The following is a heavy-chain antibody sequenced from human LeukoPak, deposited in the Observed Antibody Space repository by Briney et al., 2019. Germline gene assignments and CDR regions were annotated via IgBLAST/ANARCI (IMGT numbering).Heavy chain of an antibody. Sequence: GGSLRLSCAASGFTFSSNAMSWVRQAPEKGLEWVSAISGSGGRTHFADSVKGRFTISRDKSKNTMSLQMNSLRAEDTAVYFCAKDRVYSSSWNYYSDSWGQGTLVTVSS. CDR2: ISGSGGRT. J-gene: IGHJ4*02. V-gene: IGHV3-23*01. CDR3: AKDRVYSSSWNYYSDS. CDR1: GFTFSSNA. D-gene: IGHD6-13*01.